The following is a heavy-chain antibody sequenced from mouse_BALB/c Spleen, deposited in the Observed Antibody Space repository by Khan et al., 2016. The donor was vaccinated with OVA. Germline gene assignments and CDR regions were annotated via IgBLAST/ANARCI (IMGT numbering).Heavy chain of an antibody. CDR3: AGSGYEYFAY. J-gene: IGHJ3*01. D-gene: IGHD2-14*01. CDR1: GYGFSNYL. CDR2: IHPGDGNT. V-gene: IGHV1-80*01. Sequence: QVQLQQSGAELVRPGSSVKISCKASGYGFSNYLMNWVKQGPGQGLEWIGQIHPGDGNTNYNGKFKDKATLTVDKSSSTAYMQLSSLTSEDSAVYYCAGSGYEYFAYWGQGTLVTVSA.